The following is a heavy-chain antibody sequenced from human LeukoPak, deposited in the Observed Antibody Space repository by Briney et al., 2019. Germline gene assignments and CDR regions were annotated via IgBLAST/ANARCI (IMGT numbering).Heavy chain of an antibody. V-gene: IGHV3-21*01. D-gene: IGHD5-18*01. CDR3: AREPTSMIL. CDR1: GLTFSSYS. Sequence: GGSLRLSCAASGLTFSSYSMNWVRQTPGKGLEWVSSISSSSNYIYYADSVKGRFTISRDNAKNSLYLQMNSLRAEDAAVYYCAREPTSMILWGQGTLVTVSS. J-gene: IGHJ4*02. CDR2: ISSSSNYI.